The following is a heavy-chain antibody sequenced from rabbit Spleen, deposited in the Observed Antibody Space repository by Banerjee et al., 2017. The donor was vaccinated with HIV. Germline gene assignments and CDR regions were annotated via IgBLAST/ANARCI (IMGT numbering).Heavy chain of an antibody. Sequence: QSLEESGGDLVKPLASLTLTCTASGFSFSSRYYMCLVRQAPGKGLEWIACIYPGSSGDTYYASWAKGRITISKTSSTTVTLQITSLTAADTATYFCARDLVVAIGWNFNLWGPGTLVTVS. CDR1: GFSFSSRYY. CDR3: ARDLVVAIGWNFNL. CDR2: IYPGSSGDT. D-gene: IGHD3-3*01. J-gene: IGHJ4*01. V-gene: IGHV1S40*01.